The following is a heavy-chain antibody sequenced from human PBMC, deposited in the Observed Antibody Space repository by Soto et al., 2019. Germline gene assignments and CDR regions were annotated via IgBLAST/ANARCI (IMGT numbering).Heavy chain of an antibody. CDR1: GFTFSDYY. D-gene: IGHD3-3*01. CDR3: ARASYYDFWSGYFVAPFDP. CDR2: ISSSGSTI. V-gene: IGHV3-11*01. Sequence: PGGSLRLSCAASGFTFSDYYMIWIRQAPGKGLEWVSYISSSGSTIYYADSVKGRFTISRDNAKNSLYLQMNSLRAEDTAVYYCARASYYDFWSGYFVAPFDPWGQGTLVTVSS. J-gene: IGHJ5*02.